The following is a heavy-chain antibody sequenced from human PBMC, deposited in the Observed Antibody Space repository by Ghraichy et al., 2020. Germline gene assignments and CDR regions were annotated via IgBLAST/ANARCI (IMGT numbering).Heavy chain of an antibody. J-gene: IGHJ4*02. CDR2: IYYSGST. CDR1: GGSISSYY. CDR3: ARASGELLIDY. D-gene: IGHD1-26*01. V-gene: IGHV4-59*01. Sequence: SETLSLTCTVSGGSISSYYWSWIRQPPGKGLEWIGYIYYSGSTNYNPSLKSRVTISVDTSKNQFSLKLSSVTAADTTVYYCARASGELLIDYWGQGTLVTVSS.